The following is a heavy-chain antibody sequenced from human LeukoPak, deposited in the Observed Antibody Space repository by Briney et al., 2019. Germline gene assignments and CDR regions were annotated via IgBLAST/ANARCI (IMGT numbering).Heavy chain of an antibody. Sequence: SVKVSCKASGGTSSSYAISWVRQAPGQGLEWMGGIIPIFGTANYAQKFQGRVTITTDESTSTAYMELSSLRSEDTAVYYCAGIGDIVGSWFDPWGQGTLFTVSS. J-gene: IGHJ5*02. D-gene: IGHD2-15*01. CDR3: AGIGDIVGSWFDP. CDR2: IIPIFGTA. V-gene: IGHV1-69*05. CDR1: GGTSSSYA.